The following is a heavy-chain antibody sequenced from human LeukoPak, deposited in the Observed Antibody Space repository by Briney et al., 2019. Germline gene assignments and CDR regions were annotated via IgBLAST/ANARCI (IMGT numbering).Heavy chain of an antibody. D-gene: IGHD3-3*01. CDR2: ISDDGSYT. V-gene: IGHV3-74*01. J-gene: IGHJ5*02. CDR1: GFSFRSHW. CDR3: ARDATDFWSGYYNWFDP. Sequence: GGSLRLSCAASGFSFRSHWVHWVRQAPGKGLVWVSRISDDGSYTSNVDSVKGRFTISRDNVNNMLYLQMNSLRAEDTAVYYCARDATDFWSGYYNWFDPWGQGTLVTVSS.